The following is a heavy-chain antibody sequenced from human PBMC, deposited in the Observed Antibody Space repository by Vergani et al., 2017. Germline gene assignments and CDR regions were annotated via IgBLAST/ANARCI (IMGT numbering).Heavy chain of an antibody. CDR3: ARVGTSSNRDYFDY. Sequence: QAQLGQSDSEVKKPGDSVTLSCKTSGYTFVNHPITWVRQAPGQGLEWMGWISPNSGGTNYAQKFQGRVTMTRDTSISTAYMELSNLRSDDTAVYYCARVGTSSNRDYFDYWGQGTLVTVSS. J-gene: IGHJ4*02. D-gene: IGHD2-2*01. CDR1: GYTFVNHP. V-gene: IGHV1-2*02. CDR2: ISPNSGGT.